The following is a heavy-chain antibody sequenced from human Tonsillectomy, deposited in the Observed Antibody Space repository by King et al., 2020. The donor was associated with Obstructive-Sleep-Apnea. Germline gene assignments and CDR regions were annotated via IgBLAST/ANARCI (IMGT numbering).Heavy chain of an antibody. Sequence: QLQESGPGLVKPSQTLSLTCTVSGGSISSGGYYWSWIRQHPGKGLEWIGYIYYSGSTYYNPSLKSLVTISVDTTKNQFSLKLSSVTAADTAVYYCARREDDYNSSGYYYDWFDPWGQGTLVPVSS. V-gene: IGHV4-31*01. CDR3: ARREDDYNSSGYYYDWFDP. CDR2: IYYSGST. D-gene: IGHD3-22*01. J-gene: IGHJ5*02. CDR1: GGSISSGGYY.